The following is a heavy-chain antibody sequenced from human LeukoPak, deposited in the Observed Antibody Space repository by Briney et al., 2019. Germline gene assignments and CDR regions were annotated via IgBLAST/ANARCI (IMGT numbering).Heavy chain of an antibody. D-gene: IGHD3-22*01. J-gene: IGHJ4*02. CDR2: INAATGDT. Sequence: GASVKLSCKASGDTFTNYAMHWVRQAPGQRLEWMGWINAATGDTKYLQKFEGRVAITRDTSASTAYMELSSLTSEDTAVYYCARDAGRDSSGYWGYWGQGTLVTVSS. CDR3: ARDAGRDSSGYWGY. CDR1: GDTFTNYA. V-gene: IGHV1-3*01.